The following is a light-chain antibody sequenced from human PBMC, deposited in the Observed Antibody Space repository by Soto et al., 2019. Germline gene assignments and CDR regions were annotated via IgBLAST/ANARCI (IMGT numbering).Light chain of an antibody. CDR1: QSVSSY. J-gene: IGKJ4*01. CDR2: EAS. V-gene: IGKV3-11*01. Sequence: DIVLTQSPATLSLSPGERATLSCRASQSVSSYLAWYQQKPGQAPRLLIYEASNRATGIPARFSGSGSGTDFTRTISSLEPEDCAGYYWQQRSNWLTFGGGTKVEIK. CDR3: QQRSNWLT.